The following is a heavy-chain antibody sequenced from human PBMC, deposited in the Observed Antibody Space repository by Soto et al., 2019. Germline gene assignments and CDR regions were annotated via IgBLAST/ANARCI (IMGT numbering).Heavy chain of an antibody. CDR2: IYYSGST. CDR1: GGSISSGGYY. J-gene: IGHJ5*02. D-gene: IGHD3-10*01. Sequence: SETLSLTCTVSGGSISSGGYYWSWIRQHPGKGLEWIGYIYYSGSTYYNPSLKSRVTISVDTSKNQFSLKLSSVTAADTAVYYCARFLTMVREVISNWFDPWGQGTLVTVSS. V-gene: IGHV4-31*03. CDR3: ARFLTMVREVISNWFDP.